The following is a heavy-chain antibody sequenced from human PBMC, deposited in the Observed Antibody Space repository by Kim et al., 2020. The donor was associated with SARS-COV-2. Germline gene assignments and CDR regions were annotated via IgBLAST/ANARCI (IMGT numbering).Heavy chain of an antibody. Sequence: SETLSLNCTVSGGSISSRSYYWGWIRQPPGKGLEWIGSIYYSGSTYYNPSIKSRVTISVDTSKNQFSLKLSSVTAADTAVYYCARSGPPFDFDYWGQGTLVNVTS. CDR1: GGSISSRSYY. D-gene: IGHD3-10*01. CDR3: ARSGPPFDFDY. J-gene: IGHJ4*02. V-gene: IGHV4-39*01. CDR2: IYYSGST.